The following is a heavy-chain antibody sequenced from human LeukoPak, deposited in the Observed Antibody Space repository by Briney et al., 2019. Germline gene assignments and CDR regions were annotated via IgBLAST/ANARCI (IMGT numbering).Heavy chain of an antibody. D-gene: IGHD2-2*03. Sequence: GGSLRLSCAASGFTFSSYWMSWVRQAPGKGLEWVANIKQDGSEKYYVDSVKGRFTISRDNAKNSLYLQMNSLRAEDTAVYYCARDRMGIVVVPAAPTYYYYYMDVWGKGATVTISS. CDR2: IKQDGSEK. CDR3: ARDRMGIVVVPAAPTYYYYYMDV. J-gene: IGHJ6*03. V-gene: IGHV3-7*01. CDR1: GFTFSSYW.